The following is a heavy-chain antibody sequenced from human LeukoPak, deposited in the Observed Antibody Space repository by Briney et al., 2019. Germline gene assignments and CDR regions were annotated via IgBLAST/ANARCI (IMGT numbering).Heavy chain of an antibody. CDR3: SRGDYSGSYTYYYYYGMDV. Sequence: GASVKVSCKASGGTFSSYAISWVRQAPGQGLEWMGRIIPILGIANYAQKFQGRVTITADKSTSTAYMELSSLRSEDTAVYYCSRGDYSGSYTYYYYYGMDVWGQGTTVTVSS. CDR2: IIPILGIA. V-gene: IGHV1-69*04. CDR1: GGTFSSYA. J-gene: IGHJ6*02. D-gene: IGHD1-26*01.